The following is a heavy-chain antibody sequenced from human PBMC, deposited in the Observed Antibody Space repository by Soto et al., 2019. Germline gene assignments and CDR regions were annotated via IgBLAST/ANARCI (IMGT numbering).Heavy chain of an antibody. J-gene: IGHJ6*03. Sequence: VQLVESGGGLVQPGRSLRLSCAASGFTFDDYAIHWVRQAPGKGLEWVSGINWNSRSIGYADSVKGRFTISRDNAKNSLYLQMNSLRVEDTALYYCAKDHYDILTGPMDVWGKGTTVTVSS. V-gene: IGHV3-9*01. CDR1: GFTFDDYA. D-gene: IGHD3-9*01. CDR2: INWNSRSI. CDR3: AKDHYDILTGPMDV.